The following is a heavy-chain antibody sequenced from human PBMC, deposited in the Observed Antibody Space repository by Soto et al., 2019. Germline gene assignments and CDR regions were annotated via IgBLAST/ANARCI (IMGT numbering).Heavy chain of an antibody. CDR1: GGSIGGSPDY. V-gene: IGHV4-39*01. J-gene: IGHJ5*02. Sequence: SVTLSLTSSVSGGSIGGSPDYWSWIRQPPGKGLEWIGSINYSGSTYYNPSLKSRLTLSVDTSKNQFSLRVISVTAADTALYYCSRRAPEGFDPWGQGTLVTVSS. CDR2: INYSGST. CDR3: SRRAPEGFDP.